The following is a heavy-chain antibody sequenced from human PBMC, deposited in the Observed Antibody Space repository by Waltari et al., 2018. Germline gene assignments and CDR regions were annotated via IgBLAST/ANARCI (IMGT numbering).Heavy chain of an antibody. Sequence: QVQLVQSGAEVKKPRSSVTVSCKASRDTFTNYGVTWLRQAPGQGLEWMGRFLPFLDVTNYAQKFQGRVTITADKSMDTAYMELTSLTSEDTAVYYCGTGVEPWFDSWGQGTLLTVSS. CDR1: RDTFTNYG. CDR3: GTGVEPWFDS. CDR2: FLPFLDVT. J-gene: IGHJ5*01. V-gene: IGHV1-69*04.